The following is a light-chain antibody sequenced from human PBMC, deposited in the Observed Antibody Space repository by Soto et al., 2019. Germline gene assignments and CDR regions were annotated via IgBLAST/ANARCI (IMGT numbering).Light chain of an antibody. V-gene: IGLV2-18*02. CDR2: DVN. CDR3: SSYTSSSTPYV. Sequence: QSALTQPPSVSGSPGQSVTISCTGTTSDIDNYDSVSWYQQAPGTAPKLIIYDVNNRPSGAPDRFSGSTSGNTASLTISRLQAEDETDYYCSSYTSSSTPYVFGTGTKVTVL. J-gene: IGLJ1*01. CDR1: TSDIDNYDS.